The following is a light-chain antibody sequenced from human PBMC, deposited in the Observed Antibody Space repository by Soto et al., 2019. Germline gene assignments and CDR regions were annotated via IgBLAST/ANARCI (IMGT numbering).Light chain of an antibody. CDR3: QQYGSSPQT. V-gene: IGKV3-20*01. Sequence: DIVLAQSPGTLSLSPGERATLSCRASQTVSSNYLAWYQQKFGQAPRLLIYGASSRATGIPDRFSGSGSGTDFTLTISRLEPEDFAVYYCQQYGSSPQTFGQGKRLDIK. J-gene: IGKJ5*01. CDR2: GAS. CDR1: QTVSSNY.